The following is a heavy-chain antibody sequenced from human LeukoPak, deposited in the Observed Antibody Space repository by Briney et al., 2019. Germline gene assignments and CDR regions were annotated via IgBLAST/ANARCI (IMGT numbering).Heavy chain of an antibody. Sequence: SETLSLTCTVSGGSISSSSYYWGWIRQPPGKGLEWIGSIYYSGSTYYNPSLKSRVTISVDTSENQFSLKLSSVTAADTAVYYCATSEPGGWFDPWGQGTLVTVSS. CDR1: GGSISSSSYY. D-gene: IGHD1-14*01. CDR2: IYYSGST. V-gene: IGHV4-39*01. CDR3: ATSEPGGWFDP. J-gene: IGHJ5*02.